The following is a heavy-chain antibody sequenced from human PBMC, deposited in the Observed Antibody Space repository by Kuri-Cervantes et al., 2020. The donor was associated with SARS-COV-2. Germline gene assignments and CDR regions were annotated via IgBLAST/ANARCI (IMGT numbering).Heavy chain of an antibody. CDR3: ATEGYSIIIWAFAH. V-gene: IGHV1-18*01. CDR2: ISAYNGDT. J-gene: IGHJ3*01. D-gene: IGHD3-22*01. CDR1: GYIFTSFD. Sequence: ASVKVSCKASGYIFTSFDISWVRQAPGQGLEWMGWISAYNGDTNYAQNVQGRVTMTTDTSTNTAYMELSSLRSEGTAVYYCATEGYSIIIWAFAHWGQGTKVTVSS.